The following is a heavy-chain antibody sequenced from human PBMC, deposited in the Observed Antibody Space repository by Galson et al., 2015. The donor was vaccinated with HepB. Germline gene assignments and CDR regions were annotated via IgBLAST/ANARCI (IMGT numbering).Heavy chain of an antibody. Sequence: SLRLSCAASGFTFSSYAMSWVRQAPGKGLEWVAVISYDGSNKYYADSVKGRFTISRDNSKNTLYLQMNSLRAEDTAVYYCAREYSGSFHFDYWGQGTLVTVSS. CDR1: GFTFSSYA. D-gene: IGHD1-26*01. CDR3: AREYSGSFHFDY. J-gene: IGHJ4*02. CDR2: ISYDGSNK. V-gene: IGHV3-30*04.